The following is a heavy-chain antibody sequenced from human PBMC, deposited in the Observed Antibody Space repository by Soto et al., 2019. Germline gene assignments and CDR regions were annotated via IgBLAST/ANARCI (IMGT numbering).Heavy chain of an antibody. Sequence: GGSVRLSCAASGFTFSSYAMSWVRRAPGKGLEWVSAISGSGGSTYYADSVKGRFTISRDNSKNTLYLQMNSLRAEDTAVSYRAKDTAGYSSSWYGGDFDYWGQGTLVTVSS. D-gene: IGHD6-13*01. CDR2: ISGSGGST. CDR1: GFTFSSYA. J-gene: IGHJ4*02. CDR3: AKDTAGYSSSWYGGDFDY. V-gene: IGHV3-23*01.